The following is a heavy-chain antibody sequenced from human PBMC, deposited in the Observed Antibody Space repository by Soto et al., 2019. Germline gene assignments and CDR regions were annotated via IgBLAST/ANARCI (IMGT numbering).Heavy chain of an antibody. CDR1: GGTFSSYA. D-gene: IGHD5-18*01. CDR2: IIPIFGTA. CDR3: ARDQGYSRGGAGYYYGMDV. Sequence: ASVKVSCKASGGTFSSYAISWVRQAPGQGLEWMGGIIPIFGTANYAQKFRGRVTITADESTSTAYMELSSLRSEDTAVYYCARDQGYSRGGAGYYYGMDVWGQGTTVTVSS. J-gene: IGHJ6*02. V-gene: IGHV1-69*13.